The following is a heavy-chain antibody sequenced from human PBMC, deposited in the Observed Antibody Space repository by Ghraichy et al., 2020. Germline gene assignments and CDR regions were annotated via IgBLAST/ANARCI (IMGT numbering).Heavy chain of an antibody. J-gene: IGHJ4*02. CDR2: ISYDGSST. Sequence: VAIISYDGSSTYYGDSVKGRFTISRDNSKNTVHLHMSSLRPEDTAVYYCAKTGLGGYWGQGILVSVSS. CDR3: AKTGLGGY. V-gene: IGHV3-30*18. D-gene: IGHD3-16*01.